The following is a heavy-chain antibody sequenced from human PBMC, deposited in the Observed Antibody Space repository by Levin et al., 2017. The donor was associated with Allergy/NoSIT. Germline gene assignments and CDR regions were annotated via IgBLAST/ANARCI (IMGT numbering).Heavy chain of an antibody. Sequence: GGSLRLSCAASGFTFSSYAMSWVRQAPGKGLEWVSAISGSGDSTYYADSVKGRFTTSRDNSKNTLYLQMNSLRAEDTAVYYCARTRGCSSTSCYPDYWGQGTLVTVSS. D-gene: IGHD2-2*01. CDR3: ARTRGCSSTSCYPDY. CDR2: ISGSGDST. CDR1: GFTFSSYA. V-gene: IGHV3-23*01. J-gene: IGHJ4*02.